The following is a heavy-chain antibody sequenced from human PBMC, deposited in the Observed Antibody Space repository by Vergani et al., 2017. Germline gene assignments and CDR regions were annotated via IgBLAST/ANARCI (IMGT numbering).Heavy chain of an antibody. CDR3: ARDGPAVVAATLYYFDY. J-gene: IGHJ4*02. Sequence: QVQLVQSGAEVKKPGASVKVSCKASGYTFTSYYMHWVRQAPGQGLEWMGIINPSGGSRSYAQKFQGRVTMTRDPATSTVYMELRSLRSEHTAVYYCARDGPAVVAATLYYFDYWGQGTLVTVSS. CDR2: INPSGGSR. D-gene: IGHD2-15*01. CDR1: GYTFTSYY. V-gene: IGHV1-46*03.